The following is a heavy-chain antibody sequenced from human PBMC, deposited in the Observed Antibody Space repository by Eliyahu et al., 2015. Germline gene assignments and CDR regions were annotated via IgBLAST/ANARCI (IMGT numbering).Heavy chain of an antibody. CDR2: ISNDRKNE. J-gene: IGHJ4*02. CDR3: ARGGYSNNWYEDH. Sequence: QVQLVESGGGVVQPGRSLRLSCAASGFTFSRYAMHWVRQAPGKGLEWVAVISNDRKNEYYADSVKGRFTISRDNSKNTLYLQMNSLRAEDRAVYYCARGGYSNNWYEDHWGQGTLVTVSS. D-gene: IGHD6-13*01. V-gene: IGHV3-30*04. CDR1: GFTFSRYA.